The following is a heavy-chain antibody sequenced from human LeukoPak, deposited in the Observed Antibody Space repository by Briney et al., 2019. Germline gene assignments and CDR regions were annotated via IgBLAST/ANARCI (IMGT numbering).Heavy chain of an antibody. D-gene: IGHD2-2*01. V-gene: IGHV1-18*01. CDR3: ASHKYCSSTSCYAFDI. J-gene: IGHJ3*02. CDR1: GDTFISYG. Sequence: ASVKVSCKASGDTFISYGISWVRQAPGQGLEWMGWISANNANTNYAQKLQGRVTMTTDTPTSTAYMELRSLRSDDTAVYYCASHKYCSSTSCYAFDIWGQGTMVTVSS. CDR2: ISANNANT.